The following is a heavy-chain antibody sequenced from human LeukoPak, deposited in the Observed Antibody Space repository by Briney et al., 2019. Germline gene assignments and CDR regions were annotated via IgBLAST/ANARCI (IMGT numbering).Heavy chain of an antibody. CDR3: ATGLSICSSTSCPGYMDV. D-gene: IGHD2-2*01. CDR2: FDPEDGET. CDR1: GYTLTELS. V-gene: IGHV1-24*01. J-gene: IGHJ6*03. Sequence: ASVKVSCKVSGYTLTELSTHWVRQAPGKGLEWMGGFDPEDGETIYAQKFQGRVTMTEDTSTDTAYMELSSLRSEDTAVYYCATGLSICSSTSCPGYMDVWGKGTTVTVSS.